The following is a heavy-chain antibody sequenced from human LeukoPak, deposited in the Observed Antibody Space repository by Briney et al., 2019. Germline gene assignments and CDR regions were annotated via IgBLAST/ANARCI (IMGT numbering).Heavy chain of an antibody. CDR1: GFTFSSYG. V-gene: IGHV3-30*02. Sequence: GGSLRLSCAASGFTFSSYGMHWVRQAPGKGLEWVAFIRYDGNNKYYADSVKGRFTISRDNSKNTLYLQMNSLRVEDTAVFYCAKGGARLHSYYLDYWGQGTLVTVSS. CDR2: IRYDGNNK. D-gene: IGHD1-26*01. CDR3: AKGGARLHSYYLDY. J-gene: IGHJ4*02.